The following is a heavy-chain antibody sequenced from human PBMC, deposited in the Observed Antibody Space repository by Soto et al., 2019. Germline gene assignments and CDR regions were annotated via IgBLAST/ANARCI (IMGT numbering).Heavy chain of an antibody. CDR2: IYYSGST. CDR3: ARLSVVVVVAANFFDY. CDR1: GGSISSSSYY. V-gene: IGHV4-39*01. D-gene: IGHD2-15*01. Sequence: SETLSLTCTVSGGSISSSSYYWGWIRQPPGKGLEWIGSIYYSGSTYYNPPLKSRVTISVDTSKNQFSLKLSSVTAADTAVYYCARLSVVVVVAANFFDYWGQGTLVTVSS. J-gene: IGHJ4*02.